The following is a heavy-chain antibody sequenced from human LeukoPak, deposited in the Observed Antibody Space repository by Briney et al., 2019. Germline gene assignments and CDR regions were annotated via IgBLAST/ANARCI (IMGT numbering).Heavy chain of an antibody. J-gene: IGHJ4*02. CDR1: GFTFSSYW. Sequence: PGGSLRLSCAASGFTFSSYWMSWIRQAPGKGLEWVANIKQDGSEKYYVDSVKGRFTISRDNAKNSLYLQMNSLRAEDTAVYYCARGESSWRGYSGYDYRFDYWGQGTLVTVSS. CDR2: IKQDGSEK. V-gene: IGHV3-7*01. D-gene: IGHD5-12*01. CDR3: ARGESSWRGYSGYDYRFDY.